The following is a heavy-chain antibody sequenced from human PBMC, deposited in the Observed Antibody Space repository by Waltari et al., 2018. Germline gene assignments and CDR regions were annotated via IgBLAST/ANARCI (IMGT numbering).Heavy chain of an antibody. V-gene: IGHV4-34*01. CDR2: INHSGST. D-gene: IGHD3-3*01. Sequence: QVQLQQWGAGLLKPSETLSLTCAVNGGSFSGYYLIWIRQPPGKGLEWIGEINHSGSTNYNPSLKSRVTISVDTSKNQFSLKLSSVTAADTAVYYCARGLRFLRYYMDVWGKGTTVTVSS. J-gene: IGHJ6*03. CDR1: GGSFSGYY. CDR3: ARGLRFLRYYMDV.